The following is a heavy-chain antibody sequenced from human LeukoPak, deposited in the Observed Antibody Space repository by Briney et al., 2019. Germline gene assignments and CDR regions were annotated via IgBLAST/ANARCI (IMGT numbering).Heavy chain of an antibody. V-gene: IGHV4-59*08. CDR2: IYYSGST. J-gene: IGHJ4*02. Sequence: SETLSLTCTVSGGSISSYYWSRIRQPPGKGLEWIGYIYYSGSTNYNPSLKSRVTISVDTSKNQFSLKLSSVTAADTAVYYCARHYYDSSGYYFDYWGQGTLVTVSS. CDR1: GGSISSYY. D-gene: IGHD3-22*01. CDR3: ARHYYDSSGYYFDY.